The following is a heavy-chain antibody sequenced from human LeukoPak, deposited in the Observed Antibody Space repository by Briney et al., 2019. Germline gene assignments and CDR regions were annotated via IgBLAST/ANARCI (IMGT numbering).Heavy chain of an antibody. CDR3: ARGHGSYGPNWFDP. V-gene: IGHV3-13*01. CDR2: IGTAGDT. D-gene: IGHD5-18*01. CDR1: GFTFSSYD. J-gene: IGHJ5*02. Sequence: GGSLRLSCAASGFTFSSYDMHWVRQATGKGLEWVSAIGTAGDTYYPGSVKGRFTISRENAKNSLYLQMNGLRAGDTAVYYCARGHGSYGPNWFDPWGQGTLVTVSS.